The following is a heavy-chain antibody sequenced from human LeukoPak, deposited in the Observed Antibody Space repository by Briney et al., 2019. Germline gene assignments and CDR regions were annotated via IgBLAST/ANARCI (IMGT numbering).Heavy chain of an antibody. Sequence: GGSLRLSCAASGFTFDDYAMHWVRQAPGKGLEWVSLISGDGGSTYYADSVKGRFTISRDNSKDSLYLQMNSLRADDTAVYYCASLWDDGYWGQGTLVKVSS. CDR2: ISGDGGST. J-gene: IGHJ4*02. CDR1: GFTFDDYA. V-gene: IGHV3-43*02. CDR3: ASLWDDGY. D-gene: IGHD1-1*01.